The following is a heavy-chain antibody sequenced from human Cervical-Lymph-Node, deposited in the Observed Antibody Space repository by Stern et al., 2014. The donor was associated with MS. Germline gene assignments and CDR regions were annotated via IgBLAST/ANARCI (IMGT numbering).Heavy chain of an antibody. CDR2: IIPIPGVP. CDR3: ASPGDVVVVPDAYDYYYGMDV. Sequence: QVQLVQSGAEVKKPGSSVKVSCKASGGTFSDYSISWVRQAPGQGLEWMGRIIPIPGVPNYAQKFQGRLTITADRSTSTVYMELSSLTSEDTAVYYCASPGDVVVVPDAYDYYYGMDVWGQGTMVTVSS. D-gene: IGHD2-2*01. V-gene: IGHV1-69*09. CDR1: GGTFSDYS. J-gene: IGHJ6*02.